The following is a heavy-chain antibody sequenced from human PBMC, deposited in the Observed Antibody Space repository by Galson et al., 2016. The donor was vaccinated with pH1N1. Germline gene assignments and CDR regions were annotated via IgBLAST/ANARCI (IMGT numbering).Heavy chain of an antibody. Sequence: SVKVSCKASGYTFTSYYMHWVRQAPGQGLEWMGIINPSGGSTSYAQKFQGRVIMTRDTSTGTVYMEVSSLRSEDTAVYYCARSVIVVAPCDYWGQGTLVTVSS. CDR3: ARSVIVVAPCDY. V-gene: IGHV1-46*01. CDR2: INPSGGST. J-gene: IGHJ4*02. D-gene: IGHD3-22*01. CDR1: GYTFTSYY.